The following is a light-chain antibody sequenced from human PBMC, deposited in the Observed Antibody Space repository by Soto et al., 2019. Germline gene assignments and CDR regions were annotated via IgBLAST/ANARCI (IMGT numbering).Light chain of an antibody. CDR3: QQYTSLPYT. V-gene: IGKV1-33*01. CDR1: QGLSNE. Sequence: DIQMTQSPSSLSASAGDRVTITCQASQGLSNELNWYQQKPGKAPKLLIYGASNLQTGVPSRFSGRRSGTDFPFTISAFQPEDVATYYCQQYTSLPYTFGGGTKVEI. CDR2: GAS. J-gene: IGKJ4*01.